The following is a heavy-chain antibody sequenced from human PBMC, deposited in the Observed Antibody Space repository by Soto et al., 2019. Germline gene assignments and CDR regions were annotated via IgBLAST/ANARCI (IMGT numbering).Heavy chain of an antibody. CDR1: GGSISSYY. D-gene: IGHD5-12*01. CDR2: IYYSGST. CDR3: ARGKYSGYDSSFWFDP. Sequence: PSETLSLTCTVSGGSISSYYWSWIRQPPGKGLEWIGYIYYSGSTNYNPSLKSRVTISVDTSKNQFSLKLSSVTAADTAVYYCARGKYSGYDSSFWFDPWGQGTLVTVSS. V-gene: IGHV4-59*01. J-gene: IGHJ5*02.